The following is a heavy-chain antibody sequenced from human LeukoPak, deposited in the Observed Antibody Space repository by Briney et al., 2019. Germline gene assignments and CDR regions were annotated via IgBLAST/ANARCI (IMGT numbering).Heavy chain of an antibody. J-gene: IGHJ4*02. CDR2: IYYSGST. V-gene: IGHV4-39*07. Sequence: PSETLSLTCTVSGGSISSSTYYWGWIRQPPGKGLEWIGSIYYSGSTNYNPSLKSRVTISVDTSKNQFSLKLSSVTAADTAVYYCARVFGSGWYGDYWGQGTLVTVSS. CDR3: ARVFGSGWYGDY. CDR1: GGSISSSTYY. D-gene: IGHD6-19*01.